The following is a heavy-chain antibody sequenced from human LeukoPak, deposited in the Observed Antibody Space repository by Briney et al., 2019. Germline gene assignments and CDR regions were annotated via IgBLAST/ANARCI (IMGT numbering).Heavy chain of an antibody. D-gene: IGHD3-10*01. V-gene: IGHV5-51*01. CDR3: ARRVLVGTDDWRSGSYYNPWFDP. J-gene: IGHJ5*02. CDR2: IYPGDSDT. CDR1: GYSFTSYW. Sequence: PGESLKISCKGSGYSFTSYWIGWVRQMPGKGLEWMGIIYPGDSDTRYSPSFQGQVTISADKSISTAYLQWSSLKASDTAMYYCARRVLVGTDDWRSGSYYNPWFDPWGQGTLVTVSS.